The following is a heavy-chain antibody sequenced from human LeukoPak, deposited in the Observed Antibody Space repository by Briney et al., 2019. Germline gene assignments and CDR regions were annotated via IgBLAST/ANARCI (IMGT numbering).Heavy chain of an antibody. Sequence: GGSLRLSCAASGFTFSSNYMSWVRQAPGKGLEWVSVIYSGGSAYYADSVKGRFTISRDNSKNTLYLQMNSLRAGDTAVYYCARALGTYYDILTGPYYMDVWGKGTTVTVSS. V-gene: IGHV3-66*01. CDR3: ARALGTYYDILTGPYYMDV. CDR2: IYSGGSA. D-gene: IGHD3-9*01. CDR1: GFTFSSNY. J-gene: IGHJ6*03.